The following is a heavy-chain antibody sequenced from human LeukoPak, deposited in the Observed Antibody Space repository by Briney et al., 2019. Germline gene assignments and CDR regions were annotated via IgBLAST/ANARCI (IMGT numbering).Heavy chain of an antibody. J-gene: IGHJ5*02. V-gene: IGHV1-2*02. CDR2: INPKTGAT. CDR3: AKAYEYGWLGL. CDR1: GYTFTYYF. Sequence: GASVKVSCKASGYTFTYYFLHWVRQAPGQRLEWMGWINPKTGATTYAQKFQGRVTMTRDTSITTGNMELTRLTSDDTAVYYCAKAYEYGWLGLWGQGTLVSVSS. D-gene: IGHD3-16*01.